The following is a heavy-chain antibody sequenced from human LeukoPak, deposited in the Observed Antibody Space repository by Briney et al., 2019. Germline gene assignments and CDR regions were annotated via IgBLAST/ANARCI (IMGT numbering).Heavy chain of an antibody. CDR3: ARPAWTYCSGGSCYSGWFDP. V-gene: IGHV5-51*01. CDR1: GYSFTSYW. CDR2: IYPGDSDT. Sequence: GESLKISCKGSGYSFTSYWIGWVRQMPGKGLEWMGIIYPGDSDTRYSPSFQGQVTISADKSISTAYLQWSSLKASDTAMYYCARPAWTYCSGGSCYSGWFDPWGQGTLDTVSS. D-gene: IGHD2-15*01. J-gene: IGHJ5*02.